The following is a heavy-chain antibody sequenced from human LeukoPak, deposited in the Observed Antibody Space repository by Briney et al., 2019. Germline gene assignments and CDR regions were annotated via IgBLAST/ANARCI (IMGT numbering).Heavy chain of an antibody. V-gene: IGHV4-34*01. CDR2: INHSGST. Sequence: SETLSLTCAVYGGSFSVYYWSWIRQPPGKGLEWIGEINHSGSTNYNPSLKSRVTISVDTSKNQFSLKLSSVTAADTAVYYCARARVSDYWGQGTLVTVSS. J-gene: IGHJ4*02. CDR1: GGSFSVYY. CDR3: ARARVSDY.